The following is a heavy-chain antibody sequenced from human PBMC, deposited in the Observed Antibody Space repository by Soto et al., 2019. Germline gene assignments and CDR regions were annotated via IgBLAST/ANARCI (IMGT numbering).Heavy chain of an antibody. V-gene: IGHV3-23*01. Sequence: GGFLRLSCAASGFTFSIYAMSWVRQAPGKGLEWVSAISGSGGSTYYADSVKGRFTISRDNSKNTLYLQMNSLRAEDTAVYYCAKSGGYYDYYFDYWGQGTLVTVSS. J-gene: IGHJ4*02. D-gene: IGHD3-22*01. CDR2: ISGSGGST. CDR3: AKSGGYYDYYFDY. CDR1: GFTFSIYA.